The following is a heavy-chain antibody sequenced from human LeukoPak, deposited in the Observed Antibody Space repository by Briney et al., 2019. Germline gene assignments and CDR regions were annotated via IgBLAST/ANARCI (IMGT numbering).Heavy chain of an antibody. CDR3: AREITMARGVIIGFDY. Sequence: ASVKVSCKASGYTFTGYYMHWVRQAPGQGLEWMGWINPNSGGTNYAQKFQGRVTMTRDTSISTAYMELSRLRSDDTAVYYCAREITMARGVIIGFDYWGQGTLVTVSS. V-gene: IGHV1-2*02. CDR1: GYTFTGYY. J-gene: IGHJ4*02. D-gene: IGHD3-10*01. CDR2: INPNSGGT.